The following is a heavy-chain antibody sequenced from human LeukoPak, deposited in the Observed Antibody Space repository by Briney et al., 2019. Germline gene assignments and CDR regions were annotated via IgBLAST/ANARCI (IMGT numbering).Heavy chain of an antibody. CDR3: AKIGGSGFVWSYMDV. D-gene: IGHD3-3*01. J-gene: IGHJ6*03. CDR1: GFTFDDYA. V-gene: IGHV3-9*01. Sequence: PGRSLRLSCAASGFTFDDYAMHWVRQAPGKGLEWVSGISWNSGSIGYADSVKGRFTISRDNAKNSLYLQMNSLRAEDTALYYCAKIGGSGFVWSYMDVWGKGTTVTVSS. CDR2: ISWNSGSI.